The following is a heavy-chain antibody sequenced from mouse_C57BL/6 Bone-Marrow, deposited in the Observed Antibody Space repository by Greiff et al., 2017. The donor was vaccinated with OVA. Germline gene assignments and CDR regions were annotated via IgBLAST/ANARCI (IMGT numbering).Heavy chain of an antibody. CDR1: GYTFTSYW. V-gene: IGHV1-64*01. CDR2: IHPNSGST. CDR3: ARGGFYGSSYGY. D-gene: IGHD1-1*01. Sequence: QVQLQQPGAELVKPGASVKLSCKASGYTFTSYWMHWVKQRPGQGLEWIGMIHPNSGSTNYNEKFKSKATLTVDKSSSTAYMQLSSLTSEDSAVYDCARGGFYGSSYGYWGQGTTRTVSS. J-gene: IGHJ2*01.